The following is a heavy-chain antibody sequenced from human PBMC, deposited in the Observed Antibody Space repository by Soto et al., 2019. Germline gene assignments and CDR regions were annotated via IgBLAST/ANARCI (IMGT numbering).Heavy chain of an antibody. D-gene: IGHD3-10*01. CDR2: IIPIFGTA. V-gene: IGHV1-69*13. J-gene: IGHJ3*02. Sequence: ASVKVSCKAAGCTFSSYAISWVRQAPGQGLEWMGGIIPIFGTANYAQKFQGRVTITADESTSTAYMELSSLRSEDTAVYYCARGPGSSAFDIWGQGTMVTVSS. CDR1: GCTFSSYA. CDR3: ARGPGSSAFDI.